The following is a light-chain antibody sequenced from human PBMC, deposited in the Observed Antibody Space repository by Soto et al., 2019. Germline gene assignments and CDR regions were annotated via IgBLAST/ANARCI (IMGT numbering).Light chain of an antibody. CDR2: LEGGGSY. J-gene: IGLJ2*01. V-gene: IGLV4-60*02. CDR3: ETWGSNTRV. CDR1: SGSSSYI. Sequence: QSVLTQSSSASASLGSSVKLTCTRSSGSSSYIIAWHQQQPGKAPRYLMKLEGGGSYNQGSGGPDRFSGSSSRADRYLTISIPPFEDEADYYCETWGSNTRVFGGGTKVTVL.